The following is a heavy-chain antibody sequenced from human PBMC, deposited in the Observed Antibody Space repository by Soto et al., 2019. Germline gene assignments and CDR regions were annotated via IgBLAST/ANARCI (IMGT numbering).Heavy chain of an antibody. CDR1: GGSISSYY. CDR2: IYYSGST. Sequence: QVQLQESGPGLVKPSETLSLTCTVSGGSISSYYWSWIRQPPGKGLEWIGYIYYSGSTNYNPSLKRRVTISVDTSKNQFSLKLSSVTAADTAVYYCAREGLTGTIGLYYYYGMDVWGQGITVTVSS. CDR3: AREGLTGTIGLYYYYGMDV. D-gene: IGHD1-7*01. V-gene: IGHV4-59*01. J-gene: IGHJ6*02.